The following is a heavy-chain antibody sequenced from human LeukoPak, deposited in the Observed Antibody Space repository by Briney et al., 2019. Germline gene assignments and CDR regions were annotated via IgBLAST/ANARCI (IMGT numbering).Heavy chain of an antibody. CDR3: AKDCYDFWSGYYSGPYFDY. CDR1: GFTFSRSA. Sequence: GGSLRLSCAASGFTFSRSAMTWVRQTPGKGLDWVSSISSSGNTYYADSVKGRFTISRDNSKNTLYLQMNSLRAEDTAVYYCAKDCYDFWSGYYSGPYFDYWGQGTLVTVSS. D-gene: IGHD3-3*01. V-gene: IGHV3-23*01. CDR2: ISSSGNT. J-gene: IGHJ4*02.